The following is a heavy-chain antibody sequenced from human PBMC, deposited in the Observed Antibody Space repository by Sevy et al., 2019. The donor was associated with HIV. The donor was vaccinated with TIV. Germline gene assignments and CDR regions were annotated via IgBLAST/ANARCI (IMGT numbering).Heavy chain of an antibody. V-gene: IGHV4-38-2*02. Sequence: SETLSLTCTVSDDSISSGYYWGWIRQPPGKGLEWIGSIYHTGSTYYNPSLKSRVIISVDTSKNQFSLKLSSVTAADTAVYYSARRTIAARPRDYWGQGTLVTVSS. CDR3: ARRTIAARPRDY. J-gene: IGHJ4*02. D-gene: IGHD6-6*01. CDR2: IYHTGST. CDR1: DDSISSGYY.